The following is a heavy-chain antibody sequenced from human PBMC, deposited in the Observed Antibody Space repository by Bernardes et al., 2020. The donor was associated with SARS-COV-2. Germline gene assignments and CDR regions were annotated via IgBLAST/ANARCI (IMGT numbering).Heavy chain of an antibody. V-gene: IGHV1-2*04. D-gene: IGHD5-18*01. CDR3: AREGWAAMAGDYYYGMDV. Sequence: ASMKVSCKASGYTFTGYYIHWVRQAPGQGLEWMGWINPISGGTNYAQKFQGWVTMTRDTSISTAYMELSRLRSDDTAVYYCAREGWAAMAGDYYYGMDVWGQGTTVTVSS. CDR2: INPISGGT. J-gene: IGHJ6*02. CDR1: GYTFTGYY.